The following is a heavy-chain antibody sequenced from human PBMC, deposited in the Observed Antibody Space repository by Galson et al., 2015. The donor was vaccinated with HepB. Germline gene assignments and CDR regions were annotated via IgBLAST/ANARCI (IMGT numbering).Heavy chain of an antibody. CDR1: GFTFSSYG. CDR2: ISYDGSNK. V-gene: IGHV3-30*18. Sequence: LRLSCAASGFTFSSYGMHWVRQAPGKGLEWVAVISYDGSNKYYADSVKGRFTISRDNSKNTLYLQMNSLRAEDTAVYYCAKDGPIVEMATITYYFDYWGQGTLVTVSS. D-gene: IGHD5-24*01. J-gene: IGHJ4*02. CDR3: AKDGPIVEMATITYYFDY.